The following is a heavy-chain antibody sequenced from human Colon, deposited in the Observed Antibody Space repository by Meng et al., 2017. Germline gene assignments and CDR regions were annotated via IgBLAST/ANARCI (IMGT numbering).Heavy chain of an antibody. CDR3: ARDGTNTVTTLYYFDY. J-gene: IGHJ4*02. CDR2: ISSSGRNI. CDR1: GFTFSDYY. D-gene: IGHD4-17*01. Sequence: GESLKISCAASGFTFSDYYMNWIRQAPGKGLEWVAYISSSGRNINYADSVTGRCTISRDNAENSLFMQTNSLSTEDTAVYYCARDGTNTVTTLYYFDYWGQGTLVTVSS. V-gene: IGHV3-11*01.